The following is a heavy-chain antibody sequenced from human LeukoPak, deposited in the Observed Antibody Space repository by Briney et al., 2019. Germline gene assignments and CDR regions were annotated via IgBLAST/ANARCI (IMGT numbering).Heavy chain of an antibody. CDR2: ISGSGGST. Sequence: LAGGSLRLSCAASGFTFSSYAMSWVRQAPGKGLEWVSAISGSGGSTYYADSVKGRFTISRDNSKNTLYLQMNSLRAEDTAVYYCARDGASSGPPGAFDIWGQGIMVTVSS. J-gene: IGHJ3*02. V-gene: IGHV3-23*01. CDR1: GFTFSSYA. D-gene: IGHD3-22*01. CDR3: ARDGASSGPPGAFDI.